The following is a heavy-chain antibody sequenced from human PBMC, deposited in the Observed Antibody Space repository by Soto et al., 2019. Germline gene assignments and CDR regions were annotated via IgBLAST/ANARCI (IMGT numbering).Heavy chain of an antibody. J-gene: IGHJ4*02. D-gene: IGHD2-15*01. V-gene: IGHV3-23*01. Sequence: PGGSLRLSCAASGFTFNNYNMAWVRQAPGKGLEWVSVISGSGDDTWYADSVKGRFTISRDSSENTLSLQMNSLRAEDTAVYYCVKGSVSGVKLPDFWGQGTLVTVSS. CDR2: ISGSGDDT. CDR1: GFTFNNYN. CDR3: VKGSVSGVKLPDF.